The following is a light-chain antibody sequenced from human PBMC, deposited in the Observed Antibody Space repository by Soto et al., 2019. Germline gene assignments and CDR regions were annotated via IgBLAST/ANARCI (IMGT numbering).Light chain of an antibody. CDR3: QQYGSTPRVT. CDR2: GAS. Sequence: EIVLTQAPGTLSLSPGERATLSCRASQSVSSSYLAGYQQKPGQAPSLLIYGASSRATGIPDRFSGSGSGTDFTLTISRLEPEDFAVYYCQQYGSTPRVTFGPGTKVDIK. V-gene: IGKV3-20*01. CDR1: QSVSSSY. J-gene: IGKJ3*01.